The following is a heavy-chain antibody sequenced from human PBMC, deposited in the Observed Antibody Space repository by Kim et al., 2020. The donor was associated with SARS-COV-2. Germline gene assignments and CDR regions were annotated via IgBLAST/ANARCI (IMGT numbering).Heavy chain of an antibody. Sequence: SETLSLTCTVSGGSISSYYWSWIRQPPGKGLEWIGYIYYSGSTNYNPSLKSRVTISVDTSKNQFSLKLSSVTAADTAVYYCARHVLAAAFDIWGQGTMVTVSS. V-gene: IGHV4-59*08. CDR3: ARHVLAAAFDI. CDR1: GGSISSYY. J-gene: IGHJ3*02. D-gene: IGHD6-25*01. CDR2: IYYSGST.